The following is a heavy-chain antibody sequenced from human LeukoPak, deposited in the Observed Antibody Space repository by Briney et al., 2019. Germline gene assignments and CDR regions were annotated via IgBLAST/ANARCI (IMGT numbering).Heavy chain of an antibody. D-gene: IGHD6-6*01. CDR3: ARVAVPPNQYSSSFQSDC. V-gene: IGHV1-18*01. CDR1: GYTFTSYG. J-gene: IGHJ4*02. Sequence: ASVKVSCKASGYTFTSYGISWVRQAPGQGLEWRGWISAYNGNTNYAQKLQGRGTMTTDTSTSTAYMELRSLRSDDTAVYYCARVAVPPNQYSSSFQSDCWGQGILVTV. CDR2: ISAYNGNT.